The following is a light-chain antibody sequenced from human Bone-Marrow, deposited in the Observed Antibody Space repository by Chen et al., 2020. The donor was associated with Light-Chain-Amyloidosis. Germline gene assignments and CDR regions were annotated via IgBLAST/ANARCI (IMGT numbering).Light chain of an antibody. CDR2: DAS. CDR3: QQYNSYWGT. Sequence: DIQMTQSPFTLSASVGDRVAITCRASQSISSWLAWYQQKPGKAPELLIYDASSLESGVPSRFSGSGSGTEFTLTISSLQPDDFATYYCQQYNSYWGTFGQGTKVEIK. J-gene: IGKJ1*01. CDR1: QSISSW. V-gene: IGKV1-5*01.